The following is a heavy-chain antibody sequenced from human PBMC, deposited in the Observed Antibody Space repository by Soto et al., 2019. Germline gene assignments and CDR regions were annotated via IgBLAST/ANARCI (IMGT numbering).Heavy chain of an antibody. CDR3: AKDQEGGWERYDFWSGSCTATDV. Sequence: GGSLRLSCAASGFTFSSYGMHWVRQAPGKGLEWVAVISYDGSNKYYADSVKGRFTISRDNSKNTLYLQMNSLRAEDTAVYYCAKDQEGGWERYDFWSGSCTATDVWGQGTTVTVSS. V-gene: IGHV3-30*18. D-gene: IGHD3-3*01. J-gene: IGHJ6*02. CDR2: ISYDGSNK. CDR1: GFTFSSYG.